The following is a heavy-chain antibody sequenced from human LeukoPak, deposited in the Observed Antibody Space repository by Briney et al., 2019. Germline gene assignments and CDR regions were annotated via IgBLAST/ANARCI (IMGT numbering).Heavy chain of an antibody. Sequence: PGGSLRLSCAASGFTVNSNSMSWVRQATGKGLECVAAIYSGDSTYYPDSVKGRFSISRDNSKNTLYLQMSSLRAEDTAIYYRVGRPYYYYGMDVWGQGTTVTVSS. CDR1: GFTVNSNS. CDR2: IYSGDST. CDR3: VGRPYYYYGMDV. V-gene: IGHV3-53*01. J-gene: IGHJ6*02.